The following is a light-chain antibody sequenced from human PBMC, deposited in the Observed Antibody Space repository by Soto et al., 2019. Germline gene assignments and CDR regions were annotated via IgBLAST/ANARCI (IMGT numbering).Light chain of an antibody. CDR3: QQYNNWLWT. J-gene: IGKJ1*01. CDR2: DAS. V-gene: IGKV3-15*01. CDR1: QSVNRN. Sequence: EIVMTQSPATLSVSPGERATLSCRANQSVNRNVAWYQQKPGQAPRFFIYDASTRATVISVRFSGSGSGTEFTLTISSLQSEDFAVYYCQQYNNWLWTFGQGTKVDIK.